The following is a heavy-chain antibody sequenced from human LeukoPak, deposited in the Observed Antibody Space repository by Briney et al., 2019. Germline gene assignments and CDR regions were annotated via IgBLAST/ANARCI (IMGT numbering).Heavy chain of an antibody. D-gene: IGHD3-10*01. CDR2: IIPIFGTA. V-gene: IGHV1-69*01. Sequence: SVKVSCKASGGTFSSYAISWVRQAPGQGLEWMGGIIPIFGTANYAQKFQGRVTITADESTSTAYMELSSLRSEDTAVYYCARGRKYHYGSGSYWNWFDPWGQGTLVTVSS. J-gene: IGHJ5*02. CDR3: ARGRKYHYGSGSYWNWFDP. CDR1: GGTFSSYA.